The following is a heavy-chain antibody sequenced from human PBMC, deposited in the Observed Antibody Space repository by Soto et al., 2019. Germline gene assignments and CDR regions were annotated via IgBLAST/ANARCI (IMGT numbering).Heavy chain of an antibody. J-gene: IGHJ6*02. Sequence: EVQLVESGGGLVQPGGSLRLSCAASGFTFSKYWVHWGRHVPVKGLVWVSRINGDGSGTSYADSVEGRITISRDNAKSMVYLQMNTLRAEDAAVYYCASERFGMYAMDVWGQGNTVTVSS. CDR1: GFTFSKYW. D-gene: IGHD3-10*01. CDR3: ASERFGMYAMDV. V-gene: IGHV3-74*01. CDR2: INGDGSGT.